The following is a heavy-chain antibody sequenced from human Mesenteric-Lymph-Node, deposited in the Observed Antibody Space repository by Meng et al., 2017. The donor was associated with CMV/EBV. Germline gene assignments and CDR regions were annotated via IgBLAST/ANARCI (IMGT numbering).Heavy chain of an antibody. CDR2: ISAYNGNT. CDR1: GYPFTNYG. D-gene: IGHD1-26*01. CDR3: ASGYSGGSYFDY. V-gene: IGHV1-18*04. J-gene: IGHJ4*02. Sequence: CKASGYPFTNYGIDWVRQAPGQGLEWMGFISAYNGNTNYAQNLQGRVTMTTDTSTSTAYMELRSLRSDDTAVYYCASGYSGGSYFDYWGQGTLVTVSS.